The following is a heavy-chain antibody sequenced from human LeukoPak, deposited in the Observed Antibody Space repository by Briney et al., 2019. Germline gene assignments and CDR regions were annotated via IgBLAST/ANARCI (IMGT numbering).Heavy chain of an antibody. CDR2: INPNSGGT. V-gene: IGHV1-2*02. J-gene: IGHJ4*02. D-gene: IGHD5-18*01. Sequence: GASVKVSCKASGYTFTGYYMHWVRQAPGQGLEWMGWINPNSGGTNYAQKFQGRVTMTRDASISTAYMELSRLRSDDTAVYYCASGSPPQLQLWSRGYFDYWGQGTLVTVSS. CDR3: ASGSPPQLQLWSRGYFDY. CDR1: GYTFTGYY.